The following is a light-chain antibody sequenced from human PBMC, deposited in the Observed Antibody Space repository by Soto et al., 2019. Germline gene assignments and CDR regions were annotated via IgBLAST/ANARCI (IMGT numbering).Light chain of an antibody. V-gene: IGKV3D-20*01. J-gene: IGKJ1*01. CDR3: QQYGSSSWT. Sequence: EIVLTQSPGTLSLSPGERATLSCRASQSVSSSYLAWYQQKPGLAPRLLIYDASSRATGIPDRFSGSGSGTDFTLTISRLEPEDFAVYYCQQYGSSSWTFGQGTKVEIK. CDR1: QSVSSSY. CDR2: DAS.